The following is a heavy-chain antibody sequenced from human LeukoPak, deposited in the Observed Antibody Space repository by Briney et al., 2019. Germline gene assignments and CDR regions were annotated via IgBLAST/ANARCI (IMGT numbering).Heavy chain of an antibody. D-gene: IGHD3-16*02. J-gene: IGHJ4*02. CDR3: ARDHVITFGGVIVPYYFDY. CDR2: INHSRST. CDR1: GGSFSGYY. Sequence: SETLSLTCAVYGGSFSGYYWSWIRQPPGKGLEWIGEINHSRSTNYNPSLKSRVTVSVDTSKNQFSLKLSSVAAADTAVYYCARDHVITFGGVIVPYYFDYWGQGTLVTVSS. V-gene: IGHV4-34*01.